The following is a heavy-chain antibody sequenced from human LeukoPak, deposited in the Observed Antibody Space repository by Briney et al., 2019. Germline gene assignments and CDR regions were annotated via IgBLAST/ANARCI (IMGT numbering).Heavy chain of an antibody. CDR2: IIPILGIA. V-gene: IGHV1-69*04. J-gene: IGHJ4*02. CDR1: GGTFSSYA. CDR3: AGVRGGNTYYYDSSGYSPFDY. Sequence: ASVKVSCKASGGTFSSYAISWVRQAPGQGLEWMGRIIPILGIANYAQKFQGRVTITADKSTSTAYMELSSLRSEDTAVYYCAGVRGGNTYYYDSSGYSPFDYWGQGTLVTVSS. D-gene: IGHD3-22*01.